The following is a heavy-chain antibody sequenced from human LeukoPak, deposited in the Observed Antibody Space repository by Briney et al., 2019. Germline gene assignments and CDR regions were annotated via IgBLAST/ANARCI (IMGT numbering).Heavy chain of an antibody. D-gene: IGHD1-26*01. CDR1: GGTFSSYA. CDR2: IIPILGIA. CDR3: ARDRSSGSQPPRLDY. Sequence: SVKVSCKASGGTFSSYAISWVRQAPGQGLEWMGRIIPILGIANYAQNFQGRVTITADKSMSTTYMELSSLRSEDTAVYYCARDRSSGSQPPRLDYWGQGTLVTVSS. V-gene: IGHV1-69*04. J-gene: IGHJ4*02.